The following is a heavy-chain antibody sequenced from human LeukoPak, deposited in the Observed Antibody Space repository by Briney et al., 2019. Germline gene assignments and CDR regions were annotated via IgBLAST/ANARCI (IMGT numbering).Heavy chain of an antibody. J-gene: IGHJ4*02. Sequence: GGSLRLSCAASGFAFSTYWMHWVRQAPGKGLVWVSRIDSDGGTTNYADSVKGRFTISRDNAKNTLYLQMNSLRAEDTAAYYCAKDPFDYSNYPHTAGFDYWGQGTLVTVSS. CDR3: AKDPFDYSNYPHTAGFDY. CDR1: GFAFSTYW. CDR2: IDSDGGTT. D-gene: IGHD4-11*01. V-gene: IGHV3-74*01.